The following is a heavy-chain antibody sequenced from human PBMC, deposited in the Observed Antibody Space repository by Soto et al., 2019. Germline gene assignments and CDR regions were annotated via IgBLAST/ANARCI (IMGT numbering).Heavy chain of an antibody. J-gene: IGHJ4*02. Sequence: QLQLQESGSGLVKPSQTLSLTCAVSGGSISSGGYSWSWIRQPPGKGLEWIGYIYHSGSTYYNPSLTSRVTKSVDRSKNQFSLKLSSVTAADTAVYYCARGVTIFGVVPTFDYWGQGTLVTVSS. CDR2: IYHSGST. CDR1: GGSISSGGYS. CDR3: ARGVTIFGVVPTFDY. D-gene: IGHD3-3*01. V-gene: IGHV4-30-2*01.